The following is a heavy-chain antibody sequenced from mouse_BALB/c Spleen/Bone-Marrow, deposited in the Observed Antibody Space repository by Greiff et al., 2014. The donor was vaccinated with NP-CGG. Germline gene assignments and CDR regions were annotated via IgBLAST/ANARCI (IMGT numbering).Heavy chain of an antibody. Sequence: LKESGSELVRPGASVKLSCKASGYTFTSYWMHWVKQRPGQGLEWIGNIYPVSGSTNYDEKFKSKATLTVDTSSSTAYMQLSSLTSEDSAVYYGTRVNEYGRAWFAYWGQGTLVTVSA. CDR2: IYPVSGST. J-gene: IGHJ3*01. CDR3: TRVNEYGRAWFAY. CDR1: GYTFTSYW. V-gene: IGHV1S22*01. D-gene: IGHD5-2*01.